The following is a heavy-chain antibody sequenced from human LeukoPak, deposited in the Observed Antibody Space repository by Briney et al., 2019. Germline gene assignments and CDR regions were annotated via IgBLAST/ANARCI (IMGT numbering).Heavy chain of an antibody. D-gene: IGHD3-10*01. CDR2: IRSKSNNYAT. Sequence: GGSLRLSCAASGFSFSGSAVHWVRQASGKGLEWVGRIRSKSNNYATEYAVSVEGRFTISRDDSKNTVYLQMNSLKTEDTAVYYCTRLRGEKASGDYWGQGTLVTVSS. V-gene: IGHV3-73*01. J-gene: IGHJ4*02. CDR3: TRLRGEKASGDY. CDR1: GFSFSGSA.